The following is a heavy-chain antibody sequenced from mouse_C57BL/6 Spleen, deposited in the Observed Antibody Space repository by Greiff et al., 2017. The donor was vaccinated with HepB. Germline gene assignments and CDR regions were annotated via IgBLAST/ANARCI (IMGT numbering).Heavy chain of an antibody. D-gene: IGHD1-1*01. CDR3: ARPITTVDWYFDV. J-gene: IGHJ1*03. CDR1: GFTFSDYG. CDR2: ISSGSSTI. Sequence: EVHLVESGGGLVKPGGSLKLSCAASGFTFSDYGMHWVRQAPEKGLEWVAYISSGSSTIYYADTVKGRFTISRDNAKNTLFLQMTSLRSEDTAMYYCARPITTVDWYFDVWGTGTTVTVSS. V-gene: IGHV5-17*01.